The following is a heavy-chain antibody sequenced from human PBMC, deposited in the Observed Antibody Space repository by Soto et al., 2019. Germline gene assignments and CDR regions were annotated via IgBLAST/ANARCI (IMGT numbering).Heavy chain of an antibody. Sequence: PSETLSLTCTVSGGSIGGGDYYWSWIRQHPGKGLEWIGYIYYSGSTYYNPFLKSRVTISLDTSKNQFSLKLTSVTAADTAVYYCARDSSFGEPFDYWGQGTLVTVSS. J-gene: IGHJ4*02. V-gene: IGHV4-31*03. D-gene: IGHD3-10*01. CDR2: IYYSGST. CDR3: ARDSSFGEPFDY. CDR1: GGSIGGGDYY.